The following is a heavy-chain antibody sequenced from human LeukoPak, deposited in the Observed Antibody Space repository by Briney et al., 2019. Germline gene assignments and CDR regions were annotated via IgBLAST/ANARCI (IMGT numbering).Heavy chain of an antibody. V-gene: IGHV1-2*02. CDR1: GYIFTGYY. Sequence: ASVKVSCKASGYIFTGYYMHWVRQAPGQGLEWMGWINANSGGTKYAQKFQGRVTMTRDTSISTAYMEVRSLRSDDTAIYYCARDHSSSGQLFDYWGQGTLVTVSS. D-gene: IGHD6-13*01. CDR2: INANSGGT. CDR3: ARDHSSSGQLFDY. J-gene: IGHJ4*02.